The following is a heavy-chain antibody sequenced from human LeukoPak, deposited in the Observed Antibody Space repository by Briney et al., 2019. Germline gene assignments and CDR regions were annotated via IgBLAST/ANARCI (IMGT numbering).Heavy chain of an antibody. CDR1: GFTFSSYS. J-gene: IGHJ4*02. CDR3: ARTTVFDY. CDR2: ISSSGSTI. Sequence: GGSLRLSCATSGFTFSSYSMSWVRQAPGKGLEWVSYISSSGSTIYYAATVKGRFIISRDNARKSVSLQMNSLRDEDTAVYYCARTTVFDYWGQGTLVTVSS. V-gene: IGHV3-48*02. D-gene: IGHD1-14*01.